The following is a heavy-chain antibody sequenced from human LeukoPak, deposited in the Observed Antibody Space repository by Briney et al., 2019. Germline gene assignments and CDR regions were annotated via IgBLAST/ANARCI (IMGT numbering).Heavy chain of an antibody. D-gene: IGHD6-19*01. CDR2: INHSGST. V-gene: IGHV4-34*01. CDR3: ARLAVAGTGKWFDP. Sequence: SETLSLTCAVYGGSFSGYYWSWIRQPPGKGLEWIGEINHSGSTNYNPTLKSRVTISVDTSKNQFSLKLSSVTAADTAVYYCARLAVAGTGKWFDPWGQGTLVTVSS. J-gene: IGHJ5*02. CDR1: GGSFSGYY.